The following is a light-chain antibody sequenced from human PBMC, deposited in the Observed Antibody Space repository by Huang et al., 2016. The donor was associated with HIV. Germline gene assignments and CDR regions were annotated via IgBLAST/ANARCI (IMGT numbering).Light chain of an antibody. CDR1: QDISNY. CDR2: AAS. Sequence: IQLTQFPSSLSASVGDRVSISFRASQDISNYLAWYQQRPGKAPKLLIDAASTLQSGVPSRFSGSGSGTVFALTISNLQPEDFATYYCQQLNSFLFGPGTKVDIK. CDR3: QQLNSFL. J-gene: IGKJ3*01. V-gene: IGKV1-9*01.